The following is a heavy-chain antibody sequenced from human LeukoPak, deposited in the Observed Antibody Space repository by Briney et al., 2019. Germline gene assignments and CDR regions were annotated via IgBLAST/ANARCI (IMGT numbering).Heavy chain of an antibody. V-gene: IGHV1-69*04. CDR3: ASYNYYDSSGYYYPDY. CDR1: GGTFNIYA. Sequence: SVKVSYKASGGTFNIYAISWVRQAPGQRQEWMGRIIPILGIANYAQKFQGTVTITADKSTSTAYMELSSLRSEDTAVYYCASYNYYDSSGYYYPDYWGQGTLVTVSS. J-gene: IGHJ4*02. CDR2: IIPILGIA. D-gene: IGHD3-22*01.